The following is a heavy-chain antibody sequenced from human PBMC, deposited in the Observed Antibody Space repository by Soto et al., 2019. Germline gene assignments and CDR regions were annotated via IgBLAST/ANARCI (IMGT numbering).Heavy chain of an antibody. V-gene: IGHV4-59*01. CDR2: IYYSGST. CDR3: AGAVAGYYYYYYGMDV. CDR1: GGSISSYY. Sequence: SVTLSLTCTVSGGSISSYYWSWIRQPPGKGLEWIGYIYYSGSTNYNPSLKSRVTISVDTSKNQFSLKLSSVTAADTAVYYCAGAVAGYYYYYYGMDVWGQGTTVTVSS. D-gene: IGHD6-19*01. J-gene: IGHJ6*02.